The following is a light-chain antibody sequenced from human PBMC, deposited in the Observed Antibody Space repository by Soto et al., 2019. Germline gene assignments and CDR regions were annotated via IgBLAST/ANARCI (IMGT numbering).Light chain of an antibody. V-gene: IGLV2-23*01. Sequence: QSALTQPASVSGSPGQSITISYTGTSSDVGGYNLVSWYQQYPGKAPKLMIYEDTKRPSGVSNRFSGSKSGYTASLTISGLQAEDEADYHCCSYAGSSTWVFGGGTKLTVL. CDR1: SSDVGGYNL. CDR3: CSYAGSSTWV. CDR2: EDT. J-gene: IGLJ3*02.